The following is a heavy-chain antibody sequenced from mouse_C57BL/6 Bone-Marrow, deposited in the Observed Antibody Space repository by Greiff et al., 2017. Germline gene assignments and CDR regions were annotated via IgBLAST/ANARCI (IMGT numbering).Heavy chain of an antibody. CDR3: IITTVVARCWYFDV. Sequence: QVQLQQSGAELARPGASVKLSCKASGYTFTSYGIRWVKQRTGQGLEWIGEIYPRSGNTNYNEKFKGKATLTADKSSSTAYMELRSLTSEDSAVYFCIITTVVARCWYFDVWGTGTTVTVSS. D-gene: IGHD1-1*01. V-gene: IGHV1-81*01. CDR2: IYPRSGNT. J-gene: IGHJ1*03. CDR1: GYTFTSYG.